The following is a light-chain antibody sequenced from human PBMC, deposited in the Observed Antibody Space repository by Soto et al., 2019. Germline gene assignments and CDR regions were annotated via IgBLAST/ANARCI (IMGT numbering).Light chain of an antibody. CDR3: SSSTSSSTYV. CDR1: SSDVGGYNY. Sequence: QSVLTQPASVSGSPGQSITISCTGTSSDVGGYNYVSWYQQHPGKAPKFLIYEVSNRPSGVSNRFSGSKSGNTASLTISGLQAEDEADYYCSSSTSSSTYVFGTGTKVTVL. J-gene: IGLJ1*01. V-gene: IGLV2-14*01. CDR2: EVS.